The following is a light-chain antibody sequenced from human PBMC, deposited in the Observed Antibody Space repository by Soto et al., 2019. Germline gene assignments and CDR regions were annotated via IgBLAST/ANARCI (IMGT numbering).Light chain of an antibody. V-gene: IGKV1-33*01. Sequence: DIQMTQSPSSLSASVGDRVTITCQASQDITNYLNWYQQKSGKAPKLLIYDASNLETGVPSRFSGSGSGTDFTFTISSLQTEDIAPYYCQQYDNLPYTFGQGTKLEIK. CDR1: QDITNY. CDR3: QQYDNLPYT. CDR2: DAS. J-gene: IGKJ2*01.